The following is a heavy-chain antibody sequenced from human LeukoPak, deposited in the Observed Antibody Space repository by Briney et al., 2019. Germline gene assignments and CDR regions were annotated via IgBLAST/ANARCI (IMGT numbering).Heavy chain of an antibody. J-gene: IGHJ5*02. V-gene: IGHV4-38-2*02. Sequence: PSETLSLTCTVSGYSISSGYYWGWIRQPPGKGLEWIGSIYHSGSTYYNPSLKSRVTISVDTSKNQFSLKLSSVTAADTAVYYCARRPYYYGSGSYYNGRSNGFDPWGQGTLVTVSS. CDR1: GYSISSGYY. D-gene: IGHD3-10*01. CDR2: IYHSGST. CDR3: ARRPYYYGSGSYYNGRSNGFDP.